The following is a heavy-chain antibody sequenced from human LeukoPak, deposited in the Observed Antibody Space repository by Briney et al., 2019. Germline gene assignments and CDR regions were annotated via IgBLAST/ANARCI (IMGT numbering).Heavy chain of an antibody. CDR1: GGSISSGSYY. CDR2: IYTSGST. CDR3: ARGRVGSGSIQNWFDP. D-gene: IGHD3-10*01. J-gene: IGHJ5*02. Sequence: SETLSLTCTVSGGSISSGSYYWSWIRQPAGKGLEWIGRIYTSGSTNYNPSLKSRVTISVDTSKNQFSLKLSSVTAADTAVYYCARGRVGSGSIQNWFDPWGQGTLVTVSS. V-gene: IGHV4-61*02.